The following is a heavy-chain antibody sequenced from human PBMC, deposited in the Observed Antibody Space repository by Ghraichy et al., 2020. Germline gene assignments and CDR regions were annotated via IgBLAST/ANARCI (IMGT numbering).Heavy chain of an antibody. D-gene: IGHD3-10*01. CDR3: ASDLQRESDFYYYYAVDV. CDR1: GFTFSSYG. CDR2: ISYDGSSK. V-gene: IGHV3-30-3*01. Sequence: GESMNISCAASGFTFSSYGFHWVRQAPGKGLEWVAVISYDGSSKYYAGFVKGRFTISRDNSNNTLYLQMSSLRAEDTAVYYCASDLQRESDFYYYYAVDVWGQGTTVTVSS. J-gene: IGHJ6*02.